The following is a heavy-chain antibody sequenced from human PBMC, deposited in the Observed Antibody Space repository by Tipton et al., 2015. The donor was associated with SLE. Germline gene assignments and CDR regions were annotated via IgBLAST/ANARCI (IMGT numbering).Heavy chain of an antibody. J-gene: IGHJ3*02. V-gene: IGHV3-9*01. D-gene: IGHD5-18*01. CDR2: ITWNGGKA. CDR1: GFTFDDCA. CDR3: AKELPGIQLWSEAFDI. Sequence: SLRLSCATSGFTFDDCAMHWVRQAPGKGLEWVSVITWNGGKAAYADSVKGRFTISRDNAKNALYLQMNSLRAEDTAFYYCAKELPGIQLWSEAFDIWGQGTMVTVSS.